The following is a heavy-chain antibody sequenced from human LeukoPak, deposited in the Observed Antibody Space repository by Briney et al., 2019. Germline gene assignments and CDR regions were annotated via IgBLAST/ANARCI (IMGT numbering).Heavy chain of an antibody. CDR2: ISYDGITN. D-gene: IGHD2-21*01. Sequence: GGSLRLSCSASGFTFTNYGMHWVRQAPGKGLEWVAVISYDGITNYYADSVKGRFTVSRGNSENTLYLQMNSLRPDDTAVYYCAKKAAPVSAIRAGFDYWGQGTLVTVSS. V-gene: IGHV3-30*18. CDR3: AKKAAPVSAIRAGFDY. J-gene: IGHJ4*02. CDR1: GFTFTNYG.